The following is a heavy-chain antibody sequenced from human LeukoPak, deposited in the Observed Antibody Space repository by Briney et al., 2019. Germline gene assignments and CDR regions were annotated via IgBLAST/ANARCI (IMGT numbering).Heavy chain of an antibody. CDR1: GGSISSSSYY. V-gene: IGHV4-39*07. J-gene: IGHJ6*03. D-gene: IGHD6-13*01. CDR2: IYYSGST. CDR3: ARQQLVPYYYYYYMDV. Sequence: SETLSLTCTVSGGSISSSSYYWGWIRQPPGKGLECIGSIYYSGSTYYNPSLKSRVTISVDTSKNQFSLKLSSVTAADTAVYYCARQQLVPYYYYYYMDVWGKGTTVTVSS.